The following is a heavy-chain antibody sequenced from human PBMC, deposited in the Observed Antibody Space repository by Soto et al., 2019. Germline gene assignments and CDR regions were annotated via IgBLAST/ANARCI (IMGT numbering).Heavy chain of an antibody. CDR3: ATPLVVVRASPNDN. V-gene: IGHV3-23*01. J-gene: IGHJ4*02. CDR2: ISASGGST. Sequence: EVQLLESGGGLVQPGGSLRLSCEASGFTFSSYAMTWVRQSPGKGLEWGSGISASGGSTYYADSVKGRFTISRDNSKNTLYLQMNSLTVEDTALYYCATPLVVVRASPNDNWGQGTLVIVSS. D-gene: IGHD2-15*01. CDR1: GFTFSSYA.